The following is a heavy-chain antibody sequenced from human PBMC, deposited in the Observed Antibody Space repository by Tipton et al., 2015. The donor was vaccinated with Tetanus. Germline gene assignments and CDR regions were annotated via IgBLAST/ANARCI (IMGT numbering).Heavy chain of an antibody. CDR2: ITYSRTT. Sequence: TLSLTCTASGGSLSTSHWAWIRQPPGKGLECVGKITYSRTTNYNSSLKSRVTISLDTSASQFSLKLTSATAADTAVYFCARERIRLVGEVIFRYFDLWGRGTLVTVSS. V-gene: IGHV4-59*01. J-gene: IGHJ2*01. CDR3: ARERIRLVGEVIFRYFDL. D-gene: IGHD3-3*02. CDR1: GGSLSTSH.